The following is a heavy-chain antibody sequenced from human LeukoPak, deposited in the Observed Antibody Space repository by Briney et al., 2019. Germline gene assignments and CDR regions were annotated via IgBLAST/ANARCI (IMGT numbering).Heavy chain of an antibody. CDR1: GGSISTYY. CDR2: IYYSGIT. CDR3: ARGLTAYYDKSGDDH. V-gene: IGHV4-59*01. D-gene: IGHD3-22*01. J-gene: IGHJ4*02. Sequence: PSETLSLTWTVSGGSISTYYWSWIRQPPGKGLEWIGYIYYSGITNYNPSLKSRVTISVDTSKNQFSLKLSSVTAADTAVYYCARGLTAYYDKSGDDHWGQGTLVTVSS.